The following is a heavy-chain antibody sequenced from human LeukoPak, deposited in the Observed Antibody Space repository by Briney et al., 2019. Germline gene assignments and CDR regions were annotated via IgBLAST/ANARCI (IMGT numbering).Heavy chain of an antibody. CDR1: GYTFTSYY. V-gene: IGHV1-46*01. J-gene: IGHJ4*02. D-gene: IGHD5-12*01. CDR2: INPSGGST. Sequence: ASVKVSCKASGYTFTSYYMHWVRQAPEQGLEWMGIINPSGGSTSYAQKFWGRVTMTEDTSTETAYMELSSLRAEDTALYYCATGPGYGVDFDYWGQGTLVIASS. CDR3: ATGPGYGVDFDY.